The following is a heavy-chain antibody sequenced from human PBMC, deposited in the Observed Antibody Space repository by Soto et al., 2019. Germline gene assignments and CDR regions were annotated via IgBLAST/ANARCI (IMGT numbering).Heavy chain of an antibody. CDR3: ARERITMVRGVTSEPYCYGMDV. CDR2: IYYSGST. Sequence: PSETLSLTCTVSGGSVSSGSYYWSWIRQPPGKGLEWIGYIYYSGSTNYNPSLKSRVTISVDTSKNQFSLKLSSVTAADTAVYYCARERITMVRGVTSEPYCYGMDVWGQGTTVTVSS. V-gene: IGHV4-61*01. J-gene: IGHJ6*02. D-gene: IGHD3-10*01. CDR1: GGSVSSGSYY.